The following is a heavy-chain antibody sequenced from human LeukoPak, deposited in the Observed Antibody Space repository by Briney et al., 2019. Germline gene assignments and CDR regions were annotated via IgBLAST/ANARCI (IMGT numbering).Heavy chain of an antibody. V-gene: IGHV1-69*05. CDR2: IIPIFGTA. J-gene: IGHJ6*03. Sequence: SVKVSCKASGGTFSSYAISWVRQAPGQGLEWMGGIIPIFGTANYAQKFQGRVTITTDESTSTAYMELSSLRSEDTAVYYCARVRRRAVVTAILGNYYDMDVWGKGTTVTVSS. CDR1: GGTFSSYA. CDR3: ARVRRRAVVTAILGNYYDMDV. D-gene: IGHD2-21*02.